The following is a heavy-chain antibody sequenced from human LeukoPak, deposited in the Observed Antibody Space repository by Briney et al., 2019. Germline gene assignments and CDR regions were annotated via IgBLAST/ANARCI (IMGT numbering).Heavy chain of an antibody. CDR2: ISGSGGST. Sequence: QPGGSLRLSCAASGFTFSSYAMSWVRQAPGKGLEWVSAISGSGGSTYYADSVKGRFTISRDNSKNTLYLQVSSLRAEDTAVYYCATGYTSGTRIDYWGQGTLVSVSS. D-gene: IGHD6-19*01. CDR1: GFTFSSYA. V-gene: IGHV3-23*01. J-gene: IGHJ4*02. CDR3: ATGYTSGTRIDY.